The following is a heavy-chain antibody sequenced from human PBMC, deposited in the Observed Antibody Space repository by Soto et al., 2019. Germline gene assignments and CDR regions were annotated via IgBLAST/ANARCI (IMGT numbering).Heavy chain of an antibody. CDR3: ARDQRDEYSWGAKGVFGS. CDR1: GVSVSSSPYY. CDR2: IYHSGSN. V-gene: IGHV4-61*01. D-gene: IGHD3-16*01. Sequence: PSETLSLTCSVSGVSVSSSPYYWSWLRQPPGKGLEWIGFIYHSGSNKYNPSFKSRVTISLDTSRKQFSLKLSSVTAADTAVYYCARDQRDEYSWGAKGVFGSWGQGALVTVSS. J-gene: IGHJ4*02.